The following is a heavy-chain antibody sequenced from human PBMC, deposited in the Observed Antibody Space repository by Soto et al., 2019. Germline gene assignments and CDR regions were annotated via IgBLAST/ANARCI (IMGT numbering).Heavy chain of an antibody. D-gene: IGHD3-10*01. Sequence: PGGSLRLSCAASGFTFTNYGMSWVRQAPGKGLEWVSSISRSSTYIYYADSVKGRFTISRDNAENSLYLQMNSLRDEDTAVYYCARAWCGEFPYYCAMDVWGQGTTVTVPS. J-gene: IGHJ6*02. CDR1: GFTFTNYG. V-gene: IGHV3-21*01. CDR2: ISRSSTYI. CDR3: ARAWCGEFPYYCAMDV.